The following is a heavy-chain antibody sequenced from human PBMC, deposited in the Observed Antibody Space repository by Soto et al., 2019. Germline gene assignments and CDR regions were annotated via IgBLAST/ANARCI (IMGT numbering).Heavy chain of an antibody. D-gene: IGHD2-15*01. J-gene: IGHJ5*02. V-gene: IGHV3-7*01. CDR2: IDRDGTEK. CDR1: GFTFSNYW. Sequence: EVQLVESGGGLVQPAVSLRLSCAASGFTFSNYWMGWVRQAPGQGLEWVANIDRDGTEKVYVDSVMGRFSISRDNTKGSLSRQMNRLRGEDTGVYYCARDKTPAWSPNWFDPWGQGTLGT. CDR3: ARDKTPAWSPNWFDP.